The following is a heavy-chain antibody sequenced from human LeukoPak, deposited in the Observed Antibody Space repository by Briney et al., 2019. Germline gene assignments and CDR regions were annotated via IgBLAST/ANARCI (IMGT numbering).Heavy chain of an antibody. Sequence: SETLSLTCTVSGGSISSYYWSWIRQPPGKGLEWIGYIYFTGSTNYNPSLKSRVTMSLDTSNNQFSLKLSSVTAADTAVYYCARRYCTDGVCYLVSWGQGTLVTVSS. CDR2: IYFTGST. CDR1: GGSISSYY. J-gene: IGHJ5*02. V-gene: IGHV4-59*12. CDR3: ARRYCTDGVCYLVS. D-gene: IGHD2-8*01.